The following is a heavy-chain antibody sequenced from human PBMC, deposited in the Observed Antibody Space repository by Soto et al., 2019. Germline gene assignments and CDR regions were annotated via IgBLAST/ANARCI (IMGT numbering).Heavy chain of an antibody. CDR3: ARVEAVAGIYNYHGLDV. D-gene: IGHD6-19*01. Sequence: QVQLVQSGAEVKKPGSSVKVSCKVSGGTFSNYAIDWVRLAPGQGLEWMGGIVPLFGTTYYTQKFQGRATIIADDSTTTAYLELSSLRSEETAIYYCARVEAVAGIYNYHGLDVWGQGTAVTVSS. CDR2: IVPLFGTT. CDR1: GGTFSNYA. V-gene: IGHV1-69*12. J-gene: IGHJ6*02.